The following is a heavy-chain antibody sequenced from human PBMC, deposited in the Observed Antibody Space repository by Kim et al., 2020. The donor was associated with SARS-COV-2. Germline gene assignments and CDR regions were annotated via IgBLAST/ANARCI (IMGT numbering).Heavy chain of an antibody. V-gene: IGHV4-59*01. CDR2: IYKSGTT. J-gene: IGHJ3*02. Sequence: SETLSLTCTVSGGSIRSDYWSWVRQPPGKGLEWVGYIYKSGTTIYNPSLTSRVTILPDTSKNQFSLKLTSVTAADTAVYYCARVLMPTLTNEAFDSWGQGTMVTVSS. D-gene: IGHD1-1*01. CDR3: ARVLMPTLTNEAFDS. CDR1: GGSIRSDY.